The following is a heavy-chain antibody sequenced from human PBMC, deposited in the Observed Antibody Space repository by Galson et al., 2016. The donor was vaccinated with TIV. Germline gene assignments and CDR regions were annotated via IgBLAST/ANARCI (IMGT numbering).Heavy chain of an antibody. CDR1: GFTFSYYP. CDR3: ARGEASGHDPFRVTIGFEN. D-gene: IGHD5-12*01. J-gene: IGHJ4*02. CDR2: ISYDGTIG. Sequence: SLRLSCAASGFTFSYYPMHWVRQAPGKALEWVAIISYDGTIGTYADSVKGRFTISRDNSKNTPYLQMNSLIAEDTAVYYCARGEASGHDPFRVTIGFENWGQGTLVTVSS. V-gene: IGHV3-30*04.